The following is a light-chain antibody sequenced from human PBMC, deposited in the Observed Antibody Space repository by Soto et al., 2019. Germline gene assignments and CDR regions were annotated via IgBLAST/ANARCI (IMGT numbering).Light chain of an antibody. CDR1: QSISSW. J-gene: IGKJ1*01. V-gene: IGKV1-5*03. CDR3: QQYNSYSWT. Sequence: DIQMIPSVSIPSTTKGDRVTITCRASQSISSWLAWYQQKPGKAPKLLIYKASSLESGVPSRFSGSGSGTEFTLTISSLQPDDFATYYCQQYNSYSWTCGQGTKVDIK. CDR2: KAS.